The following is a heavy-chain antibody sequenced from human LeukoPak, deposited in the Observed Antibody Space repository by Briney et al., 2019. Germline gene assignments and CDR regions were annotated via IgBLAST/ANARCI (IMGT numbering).Heavy chain of an antibody. Sequence: GGSLRLSCAASGFIFSSYSMNWVRQAPGKGLEWVSSISSSTYIYYADSVKGRFTISRDNAKNSLYLQMNSLRAEDTAVYYCARDSGSPNYYFDYWGQGTLVTVSS. D-gene: IGHD1-26*01. V-gene: IGHV3-21*01. CDR2: ISSSTYI. CDR3: ARDSGSPNYYFDY. CDR1: GFIFSSYS. J-gene: IGHJ4*02.